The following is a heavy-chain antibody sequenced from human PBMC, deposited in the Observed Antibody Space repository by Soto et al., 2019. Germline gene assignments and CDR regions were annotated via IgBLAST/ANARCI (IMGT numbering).Heavy chain of an antibody. CDR3: ARQRSHDSSVDY. D-gene: IGHD3-22*01. CDR2: IYYSGST. J-gene: IGHJ4*02. V-gene: IGHV4-39*01. Sequence: SETLSLTCTVSGGSISSSSYYWGWIRQPPGKGLEWIGSIYYSGSTYYNPSLKSRVTISVDTSKNQFSLKRSSVTAADTAVYYCARQRSHDSSVDYWGQGTLVTVSS. CDR1: GGSISSSSYY.